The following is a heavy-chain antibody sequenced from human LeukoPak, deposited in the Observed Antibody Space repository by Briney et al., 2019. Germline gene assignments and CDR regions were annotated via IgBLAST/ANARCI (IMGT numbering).Heavy chain of an antibody. V-gene: IGHV3-30*18. CDR3: AKDWGSSGWHNYFDP. CDR1: GFTFNNYG. Sequence: GGSLRLSCAASGFTFNNYGMHWVRQAPGKGLEWVAMISYDGNSKYYGDSVKGRFTISRDNSKNTLYLQMDSLRTEDTAVYYCAKDWGSSGWHNYFDPWGQGTLVTVSS. D-gene: IGHD6-19*01. CDR2: ISYDGNSK. J-gene: IGHJ5*02.